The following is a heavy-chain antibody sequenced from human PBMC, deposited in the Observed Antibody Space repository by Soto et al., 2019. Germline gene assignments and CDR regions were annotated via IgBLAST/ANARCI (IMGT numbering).Heavy chain of an antibody. Sequence: PGGSLRLSCAASGFTFSSYAMSWVRQAPGKGLEWVSAISGSGGSTYYADSVKGRFTISRDNPKNTLYLQMNSLRAEDTAVYYCAKDDRRYDYIWGSYRYDSLKDFDYWGQGTLVTVSS. J-gene: IGHJ4*02. CDR3: AKDDRRYDYIWGSYRYDSLKDFDY. V-gene: IGHV3-23*01. D-gene: IGHD3-16*02. CDR1: GFTFSSYA. CDR2: ISGSGGST.